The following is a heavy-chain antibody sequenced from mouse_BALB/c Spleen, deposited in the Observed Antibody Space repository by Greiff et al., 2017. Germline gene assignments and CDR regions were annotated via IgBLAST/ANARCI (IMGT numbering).Heavy chain of an antibody. V-gene: IGHV1-7*01. J-gene: IGHJ2*01. D-gene: IGHD3-3*01. CDR3: ARRDGFDD. CDR1: GYTFTSYW. Sequence: VQLQQSGAELAKPGASVKMSCKASGYTFTSYWMHWVKQRPGQGLEWIGYINPSTGYTEYNQKFKDKATLTADKSSSTAYMQLSSLTSEDSAVYYCARRDGFDDWGQGTTLTVSS. CDR2: INPSTGYT.